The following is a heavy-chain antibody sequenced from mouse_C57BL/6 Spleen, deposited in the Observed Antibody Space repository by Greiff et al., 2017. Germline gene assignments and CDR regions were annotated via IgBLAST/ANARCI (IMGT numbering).Heavy chain of an antibody. Sequence: VQLQQSGAELVKPGASVKLSCTASGFNIKDYYMHWVKQRTEQGLEWIGRIDPEDGETKYAPKFPGKATITADTSSNTAYLQLSSLTSEDTAVYYCARRDDGYSFAYWGQGTLVTVSA. D-gene: IGHD2-3*01. CDR3: ARRDDGYSFAY. J-gene: IGHJ3*01. V-gene: IGHV14-2*01. CDR1: GFNIKDYY. CDR2: IDPEDGET.